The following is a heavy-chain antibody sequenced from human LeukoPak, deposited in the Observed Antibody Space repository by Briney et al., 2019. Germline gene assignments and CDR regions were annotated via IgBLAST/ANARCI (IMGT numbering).Heavy chain of an antibody. CDR1: GFIFGDYG. J-gene: IGHJ3*02. CDR2: LSSTGNT. V-gene: IGHV3-53*04. Sequence: GRSLRLSCTGSGFIFGDYGLSWVRQAPGKGLEWVSLLSSTGNTSYADSVKGRFTISRHNSKNTLYLQVNSLRPEDTAMYYCARWRPIDAFDIWGQGTMVIVSS. D-gene: IGHD3-3*01. CDR3: ARWRPIDAFDI.